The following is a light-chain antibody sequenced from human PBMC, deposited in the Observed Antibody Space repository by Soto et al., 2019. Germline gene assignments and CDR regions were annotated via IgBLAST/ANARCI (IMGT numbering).Light chain of an antibody. V-gene: IGKV3-20*01. CDR3: QQYGNSRWT. CDR1: QSVSSIY. J-gene: IGKJ1*01. Sequence: EIVLTQSPDTLSLSPGERATLSCRASQSVSSIYLAWYQQTPGQAPRLLIYGTSNRATGIPDRFSGSGSGTDFTLTISRLEPEDFAVYYCQQYGNSRWTFGQGTKVEIK. CDR2: GTS.